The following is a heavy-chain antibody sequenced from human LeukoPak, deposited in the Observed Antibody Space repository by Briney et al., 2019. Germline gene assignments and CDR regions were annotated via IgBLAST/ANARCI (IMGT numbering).Heavy chain of an antibody. CDR3: ARNDYGDYVFDY. V-gene: IGHV4-59*08. J-gene: IGHJ4*02. D-gene: IGHD4-17*01. CDR2: IYYSGST. CDR1: GGSISSYY. Sequence: SETLSLTCTVSGGSISSYYWSWIRQPPGKGLEWIGYIYYSGSTNYNPSLKSRVTISVDTSKNQFSLKLSSVTAADTAVYYCARNDYGDYVFDYWGQGTLVTVSS.